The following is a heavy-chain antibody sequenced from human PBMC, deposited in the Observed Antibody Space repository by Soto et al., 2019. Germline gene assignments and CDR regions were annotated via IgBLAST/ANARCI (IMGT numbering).Heavy chain of an antibody. CDR3: ARGQGAVAALKAGFDI. Sequence: QVTLKESGPVLVKPTENLTLTCTVSGFSLSNARMGVSWIRQPPGKALEWLAHIFSNDEKSYSTSLKSRLTISKDTSKSQVVLTMTNIDPVDTATYYCARGQGAVAALKAGFDIWGQGTMVTVSS. D-gene: IGHD6-19*01. CDR2: IFSNDEK. V-gene: IGHV2-26*01. J-gene: IGHJ3*02. CDR1: GFSLSNARMG.